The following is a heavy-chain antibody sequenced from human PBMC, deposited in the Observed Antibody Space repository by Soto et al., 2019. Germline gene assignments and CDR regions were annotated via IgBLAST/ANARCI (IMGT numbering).Heavy chain of an antibody. CDR2: SSTYNGNT. Sequence: QVQLVQSGAEVKKPGASVKVSCKASGYTFTSYGISWVRQAPGQGLVWVGWSSTYNGNTNYAQKLQRRVTMTTDTPTSTAYLEPSSMRADDAAVNYCARHKSGYYYGCFDSWGQGTLVTVAS. CDR1: GYTFTSYG. CDR3: ARHKSGYYYGCFDS. D-gene: IGHD3-22*01. V-gene: IGHV1-18*01. J-gene: IGHJ4*02.